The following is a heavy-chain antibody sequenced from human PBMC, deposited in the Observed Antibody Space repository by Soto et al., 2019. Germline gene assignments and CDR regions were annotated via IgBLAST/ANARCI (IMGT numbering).Heavy chain of an antibody. CDR1: GFTLSSFG. Sequence: GGSLRLSCAASGFTLSSFGMHWVRQAPGKGLEWVEVIRYDGSYKYYADSVKGRFTISRDNSKNTLNLQMNSLRAEDTAVYYCAREEYGVDYWGQGTLVTVSS. V-gene: IGHV3-33*01. CDR2: IRYDGSYK. CDR3: AREEYGVDY. D-gene: IGHD6-6*01. J-gene: IGHJ4*02.